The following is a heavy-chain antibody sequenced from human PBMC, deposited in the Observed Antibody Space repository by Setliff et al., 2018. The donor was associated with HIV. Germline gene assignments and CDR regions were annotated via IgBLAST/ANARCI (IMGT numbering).Heavy chain of an antibody. CDR1: GFTFSTYW. CDR2: IKQDGSEK. CDR3: ATDCAVVGGTGSLDS. D-gene: IGHD1-26*01. V-gene: IGHV3-7*05. Sequence: LSLSCAASGFTFSTYWMSWVCQAPGEGLEWVANIKQDGSEKNYMDSVKGRFTISGDNAKNSLYLQMNSLRVEDTAVYYCATDCAVVGGTGSLDSWGQGTLVTVSS. J-gene: IGHJ4*02.